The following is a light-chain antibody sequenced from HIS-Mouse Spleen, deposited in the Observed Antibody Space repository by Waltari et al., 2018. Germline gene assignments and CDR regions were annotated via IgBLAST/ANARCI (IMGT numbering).Light chain of an antibody. CDR3: CSYAGSSTYV. CDR1: SSDVGGYNL. V-gene: IGLV2-23*01. CDR2: EGS. J-gene: IGLJ1*01. Sequence: QSALTQPASVSGSPGQSITLSCTGTSSDVGGYNLVSWYQQPPGKAPKLMIYEGSKRPSGVSNRFSGSKSGNTASLTISGLQAEDEADYYCCSYAGSSTYVFGTGTKVTVL.